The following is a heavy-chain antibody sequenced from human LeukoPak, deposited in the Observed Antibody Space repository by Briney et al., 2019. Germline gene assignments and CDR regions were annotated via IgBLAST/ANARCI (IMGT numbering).Heavy chain of an antibody. D-gene: IGHD3-22*01. CDR2: ISAYNGNA. Sequence: ASVKVSCKASGYTFTSYGISWVRQAPGQGLEWMGWISAYNGNANYAQKLQDRVTMTTDTSTSTAYVELRSLRSDDTAVYYCARVYYYDSSGHNWFDPWGQGTLVTVSS. J-gene: IGHJ5*02. CDR1: GYTFTSYG. V-gene: IGHV1-18*01. CDR3: ARVYYYDSSGHNWFDP.